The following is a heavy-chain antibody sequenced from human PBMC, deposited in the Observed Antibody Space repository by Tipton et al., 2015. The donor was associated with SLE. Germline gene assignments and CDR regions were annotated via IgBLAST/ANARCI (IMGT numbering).Heavy chain of an antibody. V-gene: IGHV4-28*03. CDR3: ARAEMTTEGSIFYYYVDV. CDR1: GYSISSNNF. J-gene: IGHJ6*03. CDR2: ICCGGTT. Sequence: GLVKPSDTLSLTCGVSGYSISSNNFWGWIRQPPGKGLEWSGYICCGGTTHYNPSLKSRVTMSVDTSKNQFSLKLRSVTAADTAVYYCARAEMTTEGSIFYYYVDVWGKGTTVTVSS. D-gene: IGHD5-24*01.